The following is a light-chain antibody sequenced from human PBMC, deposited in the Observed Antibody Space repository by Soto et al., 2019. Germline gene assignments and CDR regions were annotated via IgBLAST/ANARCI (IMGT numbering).Light chain of an antibody. Sequence: EVVMTQSPPTLSVSPGERATLSCRASQSVSSLLAWYQQKPGQAPRLLIYGASTRATGIPDRFSASGSGTEFALTISSLQSGDFAVYYCQQYNNWPLTFGGGTKVEIK. CDR1: QSVSSL. J-gene: IGKJ4*01. CDR3: QQYNNWPLT. CDR2: GAS. V-gene: IGKV3-15*01.